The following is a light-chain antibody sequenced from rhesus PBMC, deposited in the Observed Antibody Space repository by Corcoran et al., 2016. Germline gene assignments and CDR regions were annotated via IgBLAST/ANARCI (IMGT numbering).Light chain of an antibody. CDR2: KAS. V-gene: IGKV1-22*01. CDR1: QSISSW. J-gene: IGKJ2*01. CDR3: QQYNSSPYS. Sequence: DIQMTQSPSSLSASVGDTVTITCRASQSISSWLAWYQLKPGKPPNLLIYKASSLQSGVPSRFSGSGSGTAFTLTISSLQSEDFATYYCQQYNSSPYSFGQGTKVEIK.